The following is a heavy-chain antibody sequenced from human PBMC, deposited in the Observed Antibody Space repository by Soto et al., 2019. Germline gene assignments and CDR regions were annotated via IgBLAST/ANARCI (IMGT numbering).Heavy chain of an antibody. CDR2: ISYDGSNK. D-gene: IGHD5-12*01. V-gene: IGHV3-30*18. J-gene: IGHJ3*02. Sequence: QVQLVESGGGVVQPGRSLRLSCAASGFTFSSYGMHWVRQAPGKGLEWVAVISYDGSNKYYADSVKGRLTISRDNSKNXLXSQMNSLRGEDTAVYYCAKDNGSGCDWLRVGDASDIWGQGTMVTVSS. CDR1: GFTFSSYG. CDR3: AKDNGSGCDWLRVGDASDI.